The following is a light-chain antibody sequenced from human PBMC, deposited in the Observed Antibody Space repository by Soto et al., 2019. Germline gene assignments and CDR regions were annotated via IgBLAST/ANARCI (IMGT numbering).Light chain of an antibody. CDR3: QQYNSYSRT. CDR2: DAS. V-gene: IGKV1-5*01. J-gene: IGKJ1*01. Sequence: DIQMTQSPSTLSASVGDRVTITCWASQSVNKWLAWYQQKPGKAPKLLIFDASNLESGVPSRFSGNGSGTEFTLTITGLQADDFATYFCQQYNSYSRTFGQGTKVEIK. CDR1: QSVNKW.